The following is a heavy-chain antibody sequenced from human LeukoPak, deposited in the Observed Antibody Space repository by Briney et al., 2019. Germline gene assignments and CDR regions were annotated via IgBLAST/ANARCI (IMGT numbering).Heavy chain of an antibody. CDR2: IRYDGSNK. CDR1: GFTFSSDG. J-gene: IGHJ3*02. Sequence: GGSLRLSCAASGFTFSSDGMHWVRQAPGKGLEWVAFIRYDGSNKYYADSVKGRFTISRDNSKNTLYLQMNSLRAEDTAVYYCAKDSRYYDFWSGYSFDAFDIWGQGTMVTVSS. D-gene: IGHD3-3*01. V-gene: IGHV3-30*02. CDR3: AKDSRYYDFWSGYSFDAFDI.